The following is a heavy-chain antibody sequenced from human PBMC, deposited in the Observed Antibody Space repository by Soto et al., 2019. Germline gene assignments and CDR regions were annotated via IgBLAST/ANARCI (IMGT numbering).Heavy chain of an antibody. D-gene: IGHD2-21*01. CDR3: EIMGGWRCRVEY. V-gene: IGHV3-7*01. CDR1: GFMFSNYW. Sequence: EVQVVESGGGLVQPGGSLRLSCTASGFMFSNYWMSWVRQAPGKGLEWVASIKQDGREQYSVDSVKGRFTISRDNAKNSMFVQMNSLRGEDTDVYYCEIMGGWRCRVEYWGQGTLVTVSS. J-gene: IGHJ4*02. CDR2: IKQDGREQ.